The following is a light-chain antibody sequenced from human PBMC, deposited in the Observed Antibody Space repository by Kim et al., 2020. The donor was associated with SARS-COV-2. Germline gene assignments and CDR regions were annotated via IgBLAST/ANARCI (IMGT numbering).Light chain of an antibody. V-gene: IGKV4-1*01. CDR1: QSLLFSSNNKNY. CDR2: CAS. CDR3: HQYHKTPQT. J-gene: IGKJ1*01. Sequence: AAITCKSSQSLLFSSNNKNYLAWYQHKAGQPPKLLIYCASNRESGVPDRFSGSGSGTEFTLTINNLQAEDVAVYYCHQYHKTPQTFGRGTKVDIK.